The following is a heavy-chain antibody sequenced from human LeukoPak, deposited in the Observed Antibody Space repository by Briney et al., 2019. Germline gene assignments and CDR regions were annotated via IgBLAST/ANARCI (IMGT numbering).Heavy chain of an antibody. V-gene: IGHV4-34*01. CDR3: ARGQGTVTTH. D-gene: IGHD4-11*01. Sequence: PSETLSLTCAVYGGSFSGYYWSWIRQPPGKGLEWIGEINHSGSTNYNPSLKSRVTISLDTSKNHFSLNLSSVTAADTAVYYCARGQGTVTTHWGQGTLVTVSS. J-gene: IGHJ4*02. CDR1: GGSFSGYY. CDR2: INHSGST.